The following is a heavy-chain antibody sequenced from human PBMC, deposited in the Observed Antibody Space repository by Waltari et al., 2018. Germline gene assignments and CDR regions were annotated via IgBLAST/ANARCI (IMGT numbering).Heavy chain of an antibody. CDR3: ARTVGATDPLDY. J-gene: IGHJ4*02. CDR1: GGTFSSYS. D-gene: IGHD1-26*01. V-gene: IGHV1-69*02. CDR2: IIPILGLA. Sequence: QVQLVQSGAEVKKPGSSVKVSCKASGGTFSSYSIRWVRQAPGQGLEWMGRIIPILGLANYAQKFQGRVTMTRDTSISTAYMELSRLRSDDTAVYYCARTVGATDPLDYWGQGTLVTVSS.